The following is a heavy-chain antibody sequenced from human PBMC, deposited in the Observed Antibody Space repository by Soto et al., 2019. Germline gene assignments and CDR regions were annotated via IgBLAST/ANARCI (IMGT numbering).Heavy chain of an antibody. CDR1: GYSFTSYW. V-gene: IGHV5-10-1*01. Sequence: GESLKISCKGSGYSFTSYWISWVRQMPGKGLEWMGRIDPSDSYTNYSPSFQGHVTISADKSISTAYLQWSSLKASDTAMYYCARPIAAAGTLGYYYYGMDVWGQGTTVTVS. J-gene: IGHJ6*02. D-gene: IGHD6-13*01. CDR3: ARPIAAAGTLGYYYYGMDV. CDR2: IDPSDSYT.